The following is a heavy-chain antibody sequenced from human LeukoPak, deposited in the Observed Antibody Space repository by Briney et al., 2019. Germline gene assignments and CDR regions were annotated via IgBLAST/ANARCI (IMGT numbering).Heavy chain of an antibody. Sequence: SVKVSCKAYGGTFSRFTISWVRQAPGQGFEWMGGITPIFGTANFAQEFQGRVSITADGSTSTAFMELSSLRSEDTAVYYCAREWGLESSGYYYAYWGQGTLVTVSS. CDR1: GGTFSRFT. V-gene: IGHV1-69*13. CDR3: AREWGLESSGYYYAY. J-gene: IGHJ4*02. CDR2: ITPIFGTA. D-gene: IGHD3-22*01.